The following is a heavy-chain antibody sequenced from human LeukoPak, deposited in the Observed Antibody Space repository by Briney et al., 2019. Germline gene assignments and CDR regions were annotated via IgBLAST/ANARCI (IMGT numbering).Heavy chain of an antibody. CDR3: ARFDNTAAGCDY. CDR1: GGSFSGYY. Sequence: SGTLSLTCAVYGGSFSGYYWSWIRQPPGKGLEWIGEINHSGSTNYNPSLKSRVTISVDTSKNQFSLKLSSVTAADTAVYYCARFDNTAAGCDYWGQGTLVTVSS. D-gene: IGHD6-13*01. CDR2: INHSGST. J-gene: IGHJ4*02. V-gene: IGHV4-34*01.